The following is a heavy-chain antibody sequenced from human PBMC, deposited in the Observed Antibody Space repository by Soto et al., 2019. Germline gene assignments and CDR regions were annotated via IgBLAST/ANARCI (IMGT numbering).Heavy chain of an antibody. CDR2: IYYSGST. CDR1: GGSISSGDYY. D-gene: IGHD3-3*01. J-gene: IGHJ4*02. CDR3: ARVTSGYDFWSGYYFDY. V-gene: IGHV4-30-4*01. Sequence: SETLSLTCTVSGGSISSGDYYWSWIRQPPGKGLEWIGYIYYSGSTYYNPSLKSRVTISVDTSKNQFSLKLSSVTAADTAVYYCARVTSGYDFWSGYYFDYGGQGTLVTVSS.